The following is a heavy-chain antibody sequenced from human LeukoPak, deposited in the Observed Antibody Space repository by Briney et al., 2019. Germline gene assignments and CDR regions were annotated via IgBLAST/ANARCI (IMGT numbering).Heavy chain of an antibody. V-gene: IGHV4-31*03. CDR3: ARSGYCSSTSCYTYYYYYMDV. CDR1: GGSISSGGYY. CDR2: IYYSGST. Sequence: SQTLSLTCTVSGGSISSGGYYWSWIRQHPGKGLEWIGYIYYSGSTYYNPSLKSRVTISVDTSKNQFSLKLSSVTAADTAVYHCARSGYCSSTSCYTYYYYYMDVWGKGTTVTVSS. D-gene: IGHD2-2*02. J-gene: IGHJ6*03.